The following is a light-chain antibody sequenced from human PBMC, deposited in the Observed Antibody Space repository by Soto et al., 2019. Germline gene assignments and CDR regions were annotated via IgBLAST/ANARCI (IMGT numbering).Light chain of an antibody. J-gene: IGKJ4*01. CDR1: QSVSSI. CDR2: GAS. Sequence: EIVMTQSTATLSVSPGERATLSCRASQSVSSILAWYQQKPGQAPRLLIYGASTRATGIPARFSGSGSGTEFTLTVSGLQSEDFAVYYCQQYNNWPPLTFGGGTKVEIK. V-gene: IGKV3-15*01. CDR3: QQYNNWPPLT.